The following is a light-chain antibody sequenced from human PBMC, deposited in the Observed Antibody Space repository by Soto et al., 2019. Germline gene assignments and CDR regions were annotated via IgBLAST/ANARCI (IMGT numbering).Light chain of an antibody. CDR2: GTS. Sequence: EIILTQSPDTLSLSPGERATLSCRASQSVSSNLAWYQQKPGQAPRLLISGTSSRATGIPDRFSGSGSGTDFTLTISRLEPEDFAVYYCQQYHSSLWTFGQGTKVDI. CDR3: QQYHSSLWT. J-gene: IGKJ1*01. CDR1: QSVSSN. V-gene: IGKV3-20*01.